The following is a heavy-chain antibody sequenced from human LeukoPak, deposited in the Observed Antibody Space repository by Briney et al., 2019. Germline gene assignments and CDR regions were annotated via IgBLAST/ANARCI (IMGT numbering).Heavy chain of an antibody. V-gene: IGHV3-21*01. J-gene: IGHJ4*02. Sequence: GGSLRLSCSASEFTFSGYTMNWVRQAPGKGLEWVSSISSIGGYIFFADSLKGRINNFRDNPRNSLYLQMNSLRAEDTAVYYCARGRGGNYFDYWGQGTLVTVSS. D-gene: IGHD3-10*01. CDR3: ARGRGGNYFDY. CDR1: EFTFSGYT. CDR2: ISSIGGYI.